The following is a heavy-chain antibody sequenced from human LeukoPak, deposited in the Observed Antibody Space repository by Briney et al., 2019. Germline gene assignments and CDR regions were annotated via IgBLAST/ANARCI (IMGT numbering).Heavy chain of an antibody. J-gene: IGHJ4*02. CDR3: ARDFRRDYYGSGSYYNDIDY. CDR2: ISAYNGNT. CDR1: GYTFTSYG. D-gene: IGHD3-10*01. Sequence: GASVKVSCKASGYTFTSYGISWVRQAPGQGLEWMGWISAYNGNTNYAQKLQGRVTMTTDTSTSTAYMELRSLRSDDTAVYYCARDFRRDYYGSGSYYNDIDYWGQGTLVTVSS. V-gene: IGHV1-18*01.